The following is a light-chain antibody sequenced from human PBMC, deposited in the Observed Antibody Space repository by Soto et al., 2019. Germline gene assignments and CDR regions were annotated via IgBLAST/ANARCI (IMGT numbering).Light chain of an antibody. V-gene: IGKV4-1*01. CDR2: WAS. J-gene: IGKJ5*01. Sequence: IVMTHSPYSLAVSLDERATINCKSSQSVLYNSNNKNYLAWYQQKPGQAPKMVIYWASTRESGVPDRFSGSGSGTDFTLTISRLEPEDFAVYYCQQYGNSPITFGQGTRLEIK. CDR3: QQYGNSPIT. CDR1: QSVLYNSNNKNY.